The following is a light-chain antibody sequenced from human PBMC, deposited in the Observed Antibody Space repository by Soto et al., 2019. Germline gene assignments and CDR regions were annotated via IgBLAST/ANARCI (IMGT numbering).Light chain of an antibody. V-gene: IGLV2-14*01. CDR2: DVG. Sequence: QSVLTQPASVSGSPGQSITISCTGTSSDIDGFNRVSWYQQHPGKAPKLMIFDVGYRPSGVSNRFSASKSGNTASLTISGLQAEDEADYYCSSYTSSSTLLFGGGTKLTVL. CDR3: SSYTSSSTLL. J-gene: IGLJ2*01. CDR1: SSDIDGFNR.